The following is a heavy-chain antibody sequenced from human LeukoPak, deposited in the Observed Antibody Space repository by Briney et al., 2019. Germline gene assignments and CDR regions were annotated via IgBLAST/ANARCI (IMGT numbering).Heavy chain of an antibody. J-gene: IGHJ4*02. CDR3: ARDLRRHGRDGYNLNY. V-gene: IGHV4-39*07. Sequence: SETLSLTCTVSGGSISSSSYYWGWIRQPPGKGLEWIGSIYYSGSTYYNPSLKSRVTISVDTSKNQFSLKLSSVTAADTAVYYCARDLRRHGRDGYNLNYWGQGTLVTVSS. D-gene: IGHD5-24*01. CDR1: GGSISSSSYY. CDR2: IYYSGST.